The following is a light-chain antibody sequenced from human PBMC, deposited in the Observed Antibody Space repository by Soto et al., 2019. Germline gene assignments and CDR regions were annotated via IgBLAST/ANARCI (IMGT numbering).Light chain of an antibody. J-gene: IGKJ1*01. CDR1: QTISSW. V-gene: IGKV1-5*03. Sequence: DIQMTQSPSTLSGSVGDRVTITCRASQTISSWLAWYQQKPGKAPKLLIYKASTLESGVPSRFSGSGSGTEFTLTITSLQPEDFATYYCQQYDMFGPGTKVDI. CDR2: KAS. CDR3: QQYDM.